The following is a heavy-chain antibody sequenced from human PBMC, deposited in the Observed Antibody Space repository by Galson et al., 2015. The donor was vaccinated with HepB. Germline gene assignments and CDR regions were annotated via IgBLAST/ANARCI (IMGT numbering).Heavy chain of an antibody. J-gene: IGHJ3*02. CDR2: ISYDGSNK. V-gene: IGHV3-30*04. CDR3: ARDLGAFDI. Sequence: SLRLSCAASGFTFSSFAMNWVRQAPGKGLEWVAVISYDGSNKYYADSVKGRFTISRDNSKNTLYLQMNSLRAEDTAVYYCARDLGAFDIWGQGTMVTVSS. CDR1: GFTFSSFA.